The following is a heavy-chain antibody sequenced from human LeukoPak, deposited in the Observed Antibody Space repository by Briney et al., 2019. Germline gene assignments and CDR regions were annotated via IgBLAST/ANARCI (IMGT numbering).Heavy chain of an antibody. CDR2: INHSGST. J-gene: IGHJ3*02. V-gene: IGHV4-34*01. CDR3: AAMRVPAALWDAFDI. D-gene: IGHD2-2*01. Sequence: SETLSLTCAVYGGSFSGYYWSWIRQPPGKGLEWIGEINHSGSTNYNPSLKSQVTISIDKSKNQFSLKLSSVTAADTAVYYCAAMRVPAALWDAFDIWGQGTMVTVSS. CDR1: GGSFSGYY.